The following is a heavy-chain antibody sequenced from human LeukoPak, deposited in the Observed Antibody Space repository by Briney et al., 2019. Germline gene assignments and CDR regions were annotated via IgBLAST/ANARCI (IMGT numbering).Heavy chain of an antibody. CDR3: ARSYGSGSYNY. Sequence: SETLSLTCAVYGVSFSGYYWSWIRQPPGKGLEWIGEINHSGSTNYNPSLKSRVTISVDTSKSQFSLKLSSVTAADTAVYYCARSYGSGSYNYWGQGTLVTVSS. CDR2: INHSGST. V-gene: IGHV4-34*01. CDR1: GVSFSGYY. J-gene: IGHJ4*02. D-gene: IGHD3-10*01.